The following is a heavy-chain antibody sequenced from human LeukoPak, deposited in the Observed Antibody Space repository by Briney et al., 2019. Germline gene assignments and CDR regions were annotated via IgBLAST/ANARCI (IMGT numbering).Heavy chain of an antibody. J-gene: IGHJ4*02. CDR3: ARGLYYYDSSGYLN. Sequence: GGSLRLSCAASGFTFSSYEMNWVRQAPGKGLEWVSYISSSGSTIYYADSVKGRFTISRDNAKNSLYLQMNSLRAEDTAVYYCARGLYYYDSSGYLNWGQGTLVTVSS. CDR1: GFTFSSYE. D-gene: IGHD3-22*01. CDR2: ISSSGSTI. V-gene: IGHV3-48*03.